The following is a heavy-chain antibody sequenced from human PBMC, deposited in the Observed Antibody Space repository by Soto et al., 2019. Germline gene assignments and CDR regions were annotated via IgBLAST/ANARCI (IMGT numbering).Heavy chain of an antibody. Sequence: GGSLRLSCAASGFTFSSYGIHWVRQAPGKGLEWVAVISYDGSNKYYADSVKGRFTISRYNSKNMLYVQMNSLRAEDKAVYYCSKDLTHIVVVTAMPPNWFDQWGQGTLVTVAS. V-gene: IGHV3-30*18. CDR3: SKDLTHIVVVTAMPPNWFDQ. J-gene: IGHJ5*02. CDR2: ISYDGSNK. D-gene: IGHD2-21*02. CDR1: GFTFSSYG.